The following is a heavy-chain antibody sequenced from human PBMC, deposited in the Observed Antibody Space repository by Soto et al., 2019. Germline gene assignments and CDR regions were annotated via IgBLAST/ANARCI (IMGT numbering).Heavy chain of an antibody. V-gene: IGHV4-4*07. CDR2: IYTSGST. CDR3: ARDHPAIFGVVIKSRGMDV. D-gene: IGHD3-3*01. Sequence: PSETLSLTCTVSGGSISSYYWSWIRQPAGKGLEWIGRIYTSGSTNYNPSLKSRVTMSVDTSKNQFSLKLSPVTAADTAVYYCARDHPAIFGVVIKSRGMDVWGQGTTVTVSS. CDR1: GGSISSYY. J-gene: IGHJ6*02.